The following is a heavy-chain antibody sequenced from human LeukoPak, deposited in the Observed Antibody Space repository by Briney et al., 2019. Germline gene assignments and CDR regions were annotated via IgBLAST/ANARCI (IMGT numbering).Heavy chain of an antibody. CDR2: IYYTGST. CDR3: ARAWHMIRLFDY. Sequence: PSATLSLTCTVSGVSITSYYWSWIRQPPGKGLEWIGYIYYTGSTNYSPSLKSRVTMSIDTSEGQFSLKLSSVTAADTAVYYCARAWHMIRLFDYWGQGTLVTVSS. CDR1: GVSITSYY. V-gene: IGHV4-59*01. J-gene: IGHJ4*02. D-gene: IGHD3-16*01.